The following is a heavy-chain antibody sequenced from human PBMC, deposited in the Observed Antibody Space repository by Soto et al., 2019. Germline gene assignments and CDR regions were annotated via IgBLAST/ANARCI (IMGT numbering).Heavy chain of an antibody. CDR3: AMTSYCGGDCYPDY. D-gene: IGHD2-21*02. CDR2: ISAYNGNT. CDR1: GYTFTSYG. J-gene: IGHJ4*02. Sequence: ASVKVSCKASGYTFTSYGISWVRQAPGQGLEWMGWISAYNGNTNYAQKLQGRVTMTTDTSTSTAYMELRSLRSDDTAVYYCAMTSYCGGDCYPDYWGQGTLFTVSS. V-gene: IGHV1-18*01.